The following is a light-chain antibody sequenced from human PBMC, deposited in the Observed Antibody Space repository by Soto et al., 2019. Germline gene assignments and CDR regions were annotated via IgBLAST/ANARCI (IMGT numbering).Light chain of an antibody. CDR3: QQFTTYPLT. V-gene: IGKV1-13*02. CDR1: QGISSA. Sequence: SSLIASERDRVTITCRASQGISSALAWYQQKPGKAPKLLIYDASSLESGVTSRFSGSGSGTDFTLTISSLQPADFATYYCQQFTTYPLTFGHGLRLEI. CDR2: DAS. J-gene: IGKJ5*01.